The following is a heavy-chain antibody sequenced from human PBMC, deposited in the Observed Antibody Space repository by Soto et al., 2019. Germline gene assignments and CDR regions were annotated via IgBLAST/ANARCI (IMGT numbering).Heavy chain of an antibody. CDR3: ARVSGGSGSLGGENWFDP. CDR2: IYYSGST. D-gene: IGHD3-10*01. Sequence: PSETLSLTCTVSGGSISSGDYYWSWIRQPPGKGLEWIGYIYYSGSTYYNPSLKSRVTISVDTSKNQFSLKLSSVTAADTAVYYCARVSGGSGSLGGENWFDPWGQGTLVTVSS. J-gene: IGHJ5*02. CDR1: GGSISSGDYY. V-gene: IGHV4-30-4*01.